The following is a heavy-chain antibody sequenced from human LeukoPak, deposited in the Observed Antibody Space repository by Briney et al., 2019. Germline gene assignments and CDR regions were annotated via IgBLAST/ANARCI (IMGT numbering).Heavy chain of an antibody. CDR2: ISSGSTYI. Sequence: GGSLRLSCAAAGFPFTSYSMNWVRQAPGKGLEWVSSISSGSTYIYYADSVKGRFTISRDNAKNSLYLQMNSLRAEDTAVYYCARGSGYSGYDLGYLDYWGQGTLVTVSS. CDR3: ARGSGYSGYDLGYLDY. J-gene: IGHJ4*02. CDR1: GFPFTSYS. D-gene: IGHD5-12*01. V-gene: IGHV3-21*01.